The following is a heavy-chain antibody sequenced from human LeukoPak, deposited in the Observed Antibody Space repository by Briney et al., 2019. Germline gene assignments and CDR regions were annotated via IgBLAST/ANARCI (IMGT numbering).Heavy chain of an antibody. J-gene: IGHJ5*02. CDR3: ARGGVAAMSSNWFDP. V-gene: IGHV4-30-2*01. D-gene: IGHD2-15*01. CDR2: IYHSGST. CDR1: GGSISSGGYY. Sequence: PSETLSLTCTVSGGSISSGGYYWSWIRQPPGKGLEWIGYIYHSGSTYYNPSLKSRVTISVDRSKNQFSLKLSSVTAADTAVYYCARGGVAAMSSNWFDPWGQGTLVTVSS.